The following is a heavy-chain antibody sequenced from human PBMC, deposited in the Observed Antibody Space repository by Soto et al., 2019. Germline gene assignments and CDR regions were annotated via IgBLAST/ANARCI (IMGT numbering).Heavy chain of an antibody. J-gene: IGHJ5*02. CDR2: IYHSGST. Sequence: QLQLQESGSGLVKPSQTLSLTCAVSGGSISSGGYSWNWIRQPPGKGLDWIGYIYHSGSTYYNPSLKSRVTISVDRSQNQFSLKLSSVTAADTAVYYCARVPGPWGQGTLVTVSS. CDR3: ARVPGP. CDR1: GGSISSGGYS. V-gene: IGHV4-30-2*01.